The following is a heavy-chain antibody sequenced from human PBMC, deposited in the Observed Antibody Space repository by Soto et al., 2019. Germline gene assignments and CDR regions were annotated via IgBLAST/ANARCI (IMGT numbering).Heavy chain of an antibody. D-gene: IGHD5-18*01. Sequence: SETLSLTCTVSGGSISSYYWSWIRQPPGKGLEWIGYIYYSGSTNYNPSLKSRVTISVDTSKNQFSLKLSSVTAADTAVYYCARAHTAMASFDYWGQGTLVTVSS. J-gene: IGHJ4*02. V-gene: IGHV4-59*01. CDR2: IYYSGST. CDR3: ARAHTAMASFDY. CDR1: GGSISSYY.